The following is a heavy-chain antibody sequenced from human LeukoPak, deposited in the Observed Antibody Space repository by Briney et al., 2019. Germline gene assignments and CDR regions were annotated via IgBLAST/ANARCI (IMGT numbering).Heavy chain of an antibody. Sequence: AETLSLTCTVSGVFISSYYWSWIRQPPGKGLEWIAYIYYSGSTNYNPSLKTRPTISVATSKNQFSMKLSSVTAADTAVYYCARELNYYDSSGYYFNWFDPWGQGTLVTVSS. V-gene: IGHV4-59*01. D-gene: IGHD3-22*01. CDR3: ARELNYYDSSGYYFNWFDP. CDR1: GVFISSYY. J-gene: IGHJ5*02. CDR2: IYYSGST.